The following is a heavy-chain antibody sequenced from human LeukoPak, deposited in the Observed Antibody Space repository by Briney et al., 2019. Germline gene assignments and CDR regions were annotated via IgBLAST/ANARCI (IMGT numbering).Heavy chain of an antibody. V-gene: IGHV4-34*01. Sequence: SETLSLTCDVYSGSFSGNYWRWIRQPPGKGLEWIGEINHSGSTNYNPSLKSRVTLSVDTSKNQVSLKLTSVSAADTAVYYCALRNGHSSSSGDHWGQGTLVTVSS. J-gene: IGHJ4*02. D-gene: IGHD6-6*01. CDR1: SGSFSGNY. CDR2: INHSGST. CDR3: ALRNGHSSSSGDH.